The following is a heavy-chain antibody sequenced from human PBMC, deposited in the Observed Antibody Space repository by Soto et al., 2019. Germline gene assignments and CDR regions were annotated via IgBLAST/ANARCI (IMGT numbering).Heavy chain of an antibody. CDR2: INAGNGNT. Sequence: ASVKVSCKASGYTFTSYAMHWVRQAPGQRLEWMGWINAGNGNTKYSQKFQGRVTITRDTSASTAYMELSSLRSEDTAVYYCARDRIAVAIYYYYGMDVWGQGTTVTVSS. CDR3: ARDRIAVAIYYYYGMDV. CDR1: GYTFTSYA. J-gene: IGHJ6*02. V-gene: IGHV1-3*01. D-gene: IGHD6-19*01.